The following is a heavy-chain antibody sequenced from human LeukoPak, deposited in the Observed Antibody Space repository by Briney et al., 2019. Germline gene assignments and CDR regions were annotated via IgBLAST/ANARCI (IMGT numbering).Heavy chain of an antibody. Sequence: GRSLRLSCAASGFTFSNYGMHWVRQAPGKGLEWVAFIRYDESTKFYADSVKGRFTISRDNSKTTLYLQMNSLRAEDTAVYYCAKDLPAAYFDYWGQGTLVTVSS. CDR1: GFTFSNYG. J-gene: IGHJ4*02. CDR3: AKDLPAAYFDY. CDR2: IRYDESTK. V-gene: IGHV3-30*02. D-gene: IGHD2-2*01.